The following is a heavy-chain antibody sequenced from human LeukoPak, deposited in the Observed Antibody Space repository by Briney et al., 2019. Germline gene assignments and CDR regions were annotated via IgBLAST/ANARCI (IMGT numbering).Heavy chain of an antibody. V-gene: IGHV3-23*01. D-gene: IGHD4-23*01. CDR3: AKAGMTTVVTFY. Sequence: RGSLRLSCAASGFTFSSYAMSWVRQAPRKGLEWVSGISGSGGSTYYADSVKSRFTISRDNSKNTLYLQMNSLRAEDTAVYYCAKAGMTTVVTFYWGQGTLVTVSS. CDR2: ISGSGGST. J-gene: IGHJ4*02. CDR1: GFTFSSYA.